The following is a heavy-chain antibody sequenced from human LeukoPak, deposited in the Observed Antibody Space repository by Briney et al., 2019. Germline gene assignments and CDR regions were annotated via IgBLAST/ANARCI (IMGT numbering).Heavy chain of an antibody. CDR1: GGSISSSSYY. CDR2: IYHSGST. CDR3: ARKSGGFDY. D-gene: IGHD3-10*01. Sequence: PSETLSLTCTVSGGSISSSSYYWGWFRQPPGTGLEWIGSIYHSGSTYYNPSLKSRVTISVDTSKNQFSLKLSSVTAADTAMYYCARKSGGFDYWGQGTLVTVSS. V-gene: IGHV4-39*07. J-gene: IGHJ4*02.